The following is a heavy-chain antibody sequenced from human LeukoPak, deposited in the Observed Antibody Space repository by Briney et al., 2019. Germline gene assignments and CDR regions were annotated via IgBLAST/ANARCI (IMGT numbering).Heavy chain of an antibody. CDR2: ISSSGSTI. V-gene: IGHV3-48*03. J-gene: IGHJ6*02. Sequence: GGSLRLSCAASGFTFSSYEMNCVRQPPGKGLEWVSYISSSGSTIYYADSVKGRFTISRDNAKNSLYLQMNSLRAEDTAVYYCATLRGWTYGMDVWGQGTTVTVSS. CDR3: ATLRGWTYGMDV. D-gene: IGHD6-19*01. CDR1: GFTFSSYE.